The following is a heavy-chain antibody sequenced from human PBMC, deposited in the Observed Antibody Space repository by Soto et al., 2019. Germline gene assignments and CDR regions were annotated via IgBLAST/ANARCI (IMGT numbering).Heavy chain of an antibody. CDR2: IYPGDSDT. CDR3: ARRGYPESNFDY. D-gene: IGHD3-16*02. V-gene: IGHV5-51*01. J-gene: IGHJ4*02. CDR1: GDSFTSYW. Sequence: GESLKISCKGSGDSFTSYWMGSLRQMHGKGLEWMGIIYPGDSDTRYSPSFQGQVTISADKSISTAYLQWSSLKASDTAMYYCARRGYPESNFDYWGQGTLVTVSS.